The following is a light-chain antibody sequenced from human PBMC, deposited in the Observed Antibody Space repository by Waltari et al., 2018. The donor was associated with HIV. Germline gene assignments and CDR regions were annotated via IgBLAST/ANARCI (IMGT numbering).Light chain of an antibody. CDR1: QVVNLNH. CDR2: NTS. Sequence: IVFTQSPETLSLSPGARATLSCRADQVVNLNHLAWYQQRPGEAPRLLVYNTSYRAVGIPDRFSASGSGTDFTLIVNRLEPDDFAVYYCQECTSSSWAFGQGTRIEI. CDR3: QECTSSSWA. J-gene: IGKJ1*01. V-gene: IGKV3D-20*02.